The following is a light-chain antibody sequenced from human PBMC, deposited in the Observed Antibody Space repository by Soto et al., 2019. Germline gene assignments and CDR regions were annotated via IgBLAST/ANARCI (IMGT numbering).Light chain of an antibody. Sequence: ATQMTQSPSSLSAYVGDRITITCRASRDIGSDLSWYQQKPGKAPTLLIYAEYNLQSGVPSRFRGSRSGTEFNLTVSSQQPEDFATYYFLQDHDDSWTFGQGTKGDIK. CDR3: LQDHDDSWT. CDR2: AEY. J-gene: IGKJ1*01. CDR1: RDIGSD. V-gene: IGKV1-6*01.